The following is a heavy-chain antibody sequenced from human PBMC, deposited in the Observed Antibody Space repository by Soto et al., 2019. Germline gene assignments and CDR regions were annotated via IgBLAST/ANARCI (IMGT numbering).Heavy chain of an antibody. CDR2: ISGSGGST. Sequence: GGSLRLSCAASGFTFRSYAMSWVRQAPGKGLEWVSTISGSGGSTYYADSVKGRFTISRDNSKNTLYLQMNSLRAEDTATYYCAKGLRYCGGDCYFDYWGQGTLVTVSS. CDR1: GFTFRSYA. J-gene: IGHJ4*02. CDR3: AKGLRYCGGDCYFDY. V-gene: IGHV3-23*01. D-gene: IGHD2-21*02.